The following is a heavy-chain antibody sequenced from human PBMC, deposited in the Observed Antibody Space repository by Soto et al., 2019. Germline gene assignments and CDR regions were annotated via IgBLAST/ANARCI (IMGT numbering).Heavy chain of an antibody. CDR2: IYYSGST. CDR1: GGSISSGGYY. Sequence: PSETLSLTCTVSGGSISSGGYYWSWIRQHPGKGLEWIGHIYYSGSTYYNPSLKSRVTISVDTSKNQFSLKLSSVTAADTAVYYCARETEPYYYGSGSPDAFDIWGQGTMVTVSS. J-gene: IGHJ3*02. V-gene: IGHV4-31*03. CDR3: ARETEPYYYGSGSPDAFDI. D-gene: IGHD3-10*01.